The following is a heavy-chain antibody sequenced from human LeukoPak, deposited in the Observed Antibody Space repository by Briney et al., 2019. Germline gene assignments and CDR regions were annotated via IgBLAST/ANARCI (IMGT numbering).Heavy chain of an antibody. CDR1: GFTFSSYA. Sequence: SGRSLRLSCAASGFTFSSYAMHWVRQAPGKGLEWVAVISYDGSNKYYADSVKGRFTISRDNSKNTLYLQMNSLRAEDTAVYYCARVGCSSTSCYRAIDIWGQGTMVTVSS. V-gene: IGHV3-30-3*01. D-gene: IGHD2-2*01. CDR3: ARVGCSSTSCYRAIDI. CDR2: ISYDGSNK. J-gene: IGHJ3*02.